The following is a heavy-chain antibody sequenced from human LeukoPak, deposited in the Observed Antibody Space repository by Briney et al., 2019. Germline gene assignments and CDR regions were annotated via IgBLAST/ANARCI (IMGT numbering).Heavy chain of an antibody. D-gene: IGHD3-10*01. J-gene: IGHJ4*02. CDR3: AKVWYYYGSGSPDY. Sequence: PGGSLRLSCAASGFTFSSYAMSWVRQAPGKGLEWVSAISGSGGSTYYADSVKGRFTISRDNSKNTLYLQMNSLRAEDTAVYYCAKVWYYYGSGSPDYWGQGTLVTVSS. CDR2: ISGSGGST. CDR1: GFTFSSYA. V-gene: IGHV3-23*01.